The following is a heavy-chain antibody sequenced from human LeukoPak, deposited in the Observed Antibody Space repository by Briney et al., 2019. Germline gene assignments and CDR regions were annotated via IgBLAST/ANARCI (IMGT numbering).Heavy chain of an antibody. CDR2: ISSSSSTI. D-gene: IGHD3-10*01. V-gene: IGHV3-48*01. CDR3: ARDSRSGSSVALDY. Sequence: GGSLRLSCAASGFTFSSYGMTWVRQAPGKGLEWVSYISSSSSTIYYADSVKGRFTISRDNAKNSLYLQLNSLRAEDTAVYYCARDSRSGSSVALDYWGQGTLVTVSS. J-gene: IGHJ4*02. CDR1: GFTFSSYG.